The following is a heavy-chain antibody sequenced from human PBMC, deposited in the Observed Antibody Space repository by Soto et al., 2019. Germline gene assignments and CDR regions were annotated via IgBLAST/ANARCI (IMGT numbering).Heavy chain of an antibody. CDR3: AAIPEDSSSWYGDYFDY. CDR2: FDPEDGET. CDR1: GYTLTELS. V-gene: IGHV1-24*01. Sequence: GASVKVSCKVSGYTLTELSMHWVRQAPGKGLEWMGGFDPEDGETIYAQKFQGRVTMTEDTSTDTAYMGLSSLRSEDTAVYYCAAIPEDSSSWYGDYFDYWGQGTLVTVSS. D-gene: IGHD6-13*01. J-gene: IGHJ4*02.